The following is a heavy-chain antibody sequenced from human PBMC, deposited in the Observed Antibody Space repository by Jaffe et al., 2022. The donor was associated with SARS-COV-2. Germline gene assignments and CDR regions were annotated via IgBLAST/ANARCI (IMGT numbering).Heavy chain of an antibody. V-gene: IGHV4-39*01. CDR3: ARHPELRFLYFDL. CDR1: GGSISSSSYY. D-gene: IGHD3-3*01. Sequence: QLQLQESGPGLVKPSETLSLTCTVSGGSISSSSYYWGWIRQPPGKGLEWIGSIYYSGSTYYNPSLKSRVTISVDTSKNQFSLKLSSVTAADTAVYYCARHPELRFLYFDLWGRGTLVTVSS. CDR2: IYYSGST. J-gene: IGHJ2*01.